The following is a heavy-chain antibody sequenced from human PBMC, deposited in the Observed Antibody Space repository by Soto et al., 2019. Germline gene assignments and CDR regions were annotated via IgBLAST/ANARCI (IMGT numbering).Heavy chain of an antibody. CDR2: IYFRGTT. J-gene: IGHJ4*02. CDR3: ARMNYYDTSGYPFDY. Sequence: SATLSLTCPVGGVSISSYLWCWIRQPPGKGLEWIGYIYFRGTTNYNPSLKSRVTMSADTSKNQFSLKLNSVTAADTAVYYCARMNYYDTSGYPFDYWGQGMMVTVS. D-gene: IGHD3-22*01. CDR1: GVSISSYL. V-gene: IGHV4-59*01.